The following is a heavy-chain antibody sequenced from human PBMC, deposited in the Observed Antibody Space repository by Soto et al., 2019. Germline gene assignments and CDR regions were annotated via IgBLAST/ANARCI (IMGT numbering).Heavy chain of an antibody. CDR1: GFTFSSYA. V-gene: IGHV3-30-3*01. Sequence: GGSLRLSCAASGFTFSSYAMHWVRQATGKGLEWVAVISYDGSNKYYADSVKGRFTISRDNSKNTLYLQMNSLRAEDTAVYYCARGPSVVVIDYWGQGTLVTVSS. CDR2: ISYDGSNK. J-gene: IGHJ4*02. D-gene: IGHD3-22*01. CDR3: ARGPSVVVIDY.